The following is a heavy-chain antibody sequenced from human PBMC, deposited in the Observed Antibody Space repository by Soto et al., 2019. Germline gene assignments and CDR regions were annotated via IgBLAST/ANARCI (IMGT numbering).Heavy chain of an antibody. CDR1: GGSVSSGSYY. CDR2: IYYTGGT. D-gene: IGHD2-2*01. J-gene: IGHJ4*02. Sequence: QVQLQESGPGLVKPSETLSLTCSVSGGSVSSGSYYWSWIRQSPEKGLEWIGYIYYTGGTKYNPPLTSRFTISADTSRNHFSLKLTSVTAADTAVYYCARLEVGLDYWGQGVLVTVSS. V-gene: IGHV4-61*03. CDR3: ARLEVGLDY.